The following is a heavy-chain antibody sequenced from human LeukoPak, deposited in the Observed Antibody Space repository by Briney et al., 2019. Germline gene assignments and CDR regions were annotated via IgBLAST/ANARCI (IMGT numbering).Heavy chain of an antibody. D-gene: IGHD5-12*01. CDR1: GYSISSGYY. J-gene: IGHJ6*03. CDR3: ASNSGYDWGDDYYYYYMDV. CDR2: IYHSGST. V-gene: IGHV4-38-2*02. Sequence: SETLSLTCTVSGYSISSGYYWGWIRQPPGKGLEWIGSIYHSGSTYYNPSLKSRVTISVDTSKNQFSLKLSSVTAADTAVYYCASNSGYDWGDDYYYYYMDVWGKGTTVTVSS.